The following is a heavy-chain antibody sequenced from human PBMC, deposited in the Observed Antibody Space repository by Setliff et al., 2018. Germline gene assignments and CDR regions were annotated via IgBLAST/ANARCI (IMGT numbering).Heavy chain of an antibody. CDR1: GGSISSGSHY. D-gene: IGHD6-13*01. V-gene: IGHV4-39*02. J-gene: IGHJ4*01. CDR2: VYYIGTT. Sequence: SETLSLTCSASGGSISSGSHYWAWIRQPPGKRLEWIGSVYYIGTTHYNPSLKSRVTISVDPSKNQFSLKMSSVTAADTAVYYCAREFTVDSREAGYFSYWGHGTLVTV. CDR3: AREFTVDSREAGYFSY.